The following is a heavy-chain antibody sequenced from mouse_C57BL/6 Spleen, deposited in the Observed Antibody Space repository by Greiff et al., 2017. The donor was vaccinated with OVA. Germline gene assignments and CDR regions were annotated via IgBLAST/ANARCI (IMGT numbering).Heavy chain of an antibody. V-gene: IGHV1-39*01. D-gene: IGHD2-1*01. CDR2: INPNYGTT. CDR3: ARSKISTNMDY. Sequence: VQLQQSGPELVKPGASVKISCKASGYSFTDYNMNWVKQSTGKSLEWIGVINPNYGTTSYNKKFKGKATLTVDQASSTAYMQLNSLTSEDSAVYNWARSKISTNMDYWGQGTTVTVSS. CDR1: GYSFTDYN. J-gene: IGHJ4*01.